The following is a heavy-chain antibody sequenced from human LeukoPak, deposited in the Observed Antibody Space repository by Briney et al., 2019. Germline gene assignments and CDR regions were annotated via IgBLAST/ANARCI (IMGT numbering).Heavy chain of an antibody. Sequence: GGSLRLSCAASGLIVSTYSMNWVRQAPGKGLEWVSYISTSSSYIYHADSVKGRFTISRDNAKNSLYLQMNSLRAEDTAVYYCARGGRTTWHGMDVWGQGTTVTVSS. V-gene: IGHV3-21*01. CDR1: GLIVSTYS. CDR3: ARGGRTTWHGMDV. J-gene: IGHJ6*02. CDR2: ISTSSSYI. D-gene: IGHD4-17*01.